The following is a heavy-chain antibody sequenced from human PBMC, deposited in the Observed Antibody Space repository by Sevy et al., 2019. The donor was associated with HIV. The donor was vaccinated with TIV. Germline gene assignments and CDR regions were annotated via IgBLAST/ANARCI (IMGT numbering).Heavy chain of an antibody. J-gene: IGHJ1*01. V-gene: IGHV3-9*01. CDR2: ISWNRGDS. CDR1: GFSFDDHA. CDR3: GRGQSEDKLRAIEF. Sequence: GGSLRLSCGASGFSFDDHAMHWVRQISGKGLEWVSSISWNRGDSGYADSVRGRFTVSRDKARNYLYLQMNSLRVEDTAVYYCGRGQSEDKLRAIEFWGRGTLVTVSS. D-gene: IGHD3-10*01.